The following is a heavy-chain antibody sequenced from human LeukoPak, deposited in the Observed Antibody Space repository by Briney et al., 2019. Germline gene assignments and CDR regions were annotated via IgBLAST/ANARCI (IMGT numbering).Heavy chain of an antibody. CDR2: INTNTGNP. J-gene: IGHJ5*02. CDR3: ARVCLNRRIAAGPGCWFDP. D-gene: IGHD6-6*01. V-gene: IGHV7-4-1*02. Sequence: ASVKVSCKASGYTFTSYAMNWVRQAPGQGLEWMGWINTNTGNPTYAQGFTGRFVFSLDTSVSTAYLQISSLKAEDTAVYYCARVCLNRRIAAGPGCWFDPWGQGTLVTVSS. CDR1: GYTFTSYA.